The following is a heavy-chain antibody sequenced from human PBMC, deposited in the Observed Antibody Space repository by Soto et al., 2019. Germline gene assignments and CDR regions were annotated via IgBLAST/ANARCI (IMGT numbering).Heavy chain of an antibody. Sequence: QVQLVESGGGVVQPGRSLRLSCAASGFTFSNFAMHWFRQAPGKGLEWVAVMSFDGTTKFYADSVKGRFTVSRDNSQNTLYLQMSSLRDEDTAIYYCAREGPEAFRSTWHFDYWGQGTRVSVSS. D-gene: IGHD1-26*01. J-gene: IGHJ4*02. V-gene: IGHV3-30-3*01. CDR2: MSFDGTTK. CDR3: AREGPEAFRSTWHFDY. CDR1: GFTFSNFA.